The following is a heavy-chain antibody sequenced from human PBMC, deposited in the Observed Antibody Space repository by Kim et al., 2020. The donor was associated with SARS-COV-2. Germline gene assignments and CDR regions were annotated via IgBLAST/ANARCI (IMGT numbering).Heavy chain of an antibody. J-gene: IGHJ4*02. Sequence: YYNPSLKSRVTISVGTSKDQFSLNLSSVTAADTAVYYCARGSGNYSPFDYWGQGTLVTVSS. CDR3: ARGSGNYSPFDY. V-gene: IGHV4-39*07. D-gene: IGHD1-26*01.